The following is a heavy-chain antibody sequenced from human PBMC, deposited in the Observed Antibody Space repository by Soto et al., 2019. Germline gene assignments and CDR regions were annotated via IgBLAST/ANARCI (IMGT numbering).Heavy chain of an antibody. CDR1: AFTFSNYG. CDR3: ARHKGGDPYYFDY. V-gene: IGHV3-33*01. CDR2: IWYDGSNK. Sequence: QVQLVESGGGVVQPGMSLRLSCAGSAFTFSNYGLHWVRQAPGKGLEWVAVIWYDGSNKYYADSVKGRFTISRDNSKNTLYLQMNTLRAEDTAVYYCARHKGGDPYYFDYWGQGTLVTVSS. J-gene: IGHJ4*02. D-gene: IGHD4-17*01.